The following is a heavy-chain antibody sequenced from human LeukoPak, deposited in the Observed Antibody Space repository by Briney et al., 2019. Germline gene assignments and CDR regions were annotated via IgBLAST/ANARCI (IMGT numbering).Heavy chain of an antibody. D-gene: IGHD3-16*01. J-gene: IGHJ5*02. CDR3: AARTWPRRYWFDP. CDR1: GGSFSGYY. Sequence: SETLSLTCAVYGGSFSGYYWSWIRQPPGKGLEWIGEINHSGSTNYNPSLKSRVTIPVDTSKNQFSLKLSSVTAADTAVYYCAARTWPRRYWFDPWGQGTLVTVSS. V-gene: IGHV4-34*01. CDR2: INHSGST.